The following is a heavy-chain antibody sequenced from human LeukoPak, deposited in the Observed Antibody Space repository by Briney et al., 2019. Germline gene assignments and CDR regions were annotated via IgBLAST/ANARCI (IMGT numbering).Heavy chain of an antibody. Sequence: SETLSLTCTVSGGSISSYYWSWIRQPAGKGLEWIGRIYTSGSTNYNPSLKSRVTMSVDTSKNQFSLKQSSVTAADTAVYYCARGWGYYDSSGYFDAFDIWGQGTMVTVSS. CDR2: IYTSGST. J-gene: IGHJ3*02. V-gene: IGHV4-4*07. CDR1: GGSISSYY. D-gene: IGHD3-22*01. CDR3: ARGWGYYDSSGYFDAFDI.